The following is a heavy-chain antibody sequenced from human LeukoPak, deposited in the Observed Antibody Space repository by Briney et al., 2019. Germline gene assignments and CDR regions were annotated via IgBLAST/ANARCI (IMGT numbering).Heavy chain of an antibody. CDR1: GGSFSGYY. CDR3: ARQQPSDYYESSGYYYGFDY. Sequence: SETLSLTCAVYGGSFSGYYWSWIRQPPGKGLEWIGEINHSGSTNYNPSLKSRVTISVDTSKNQFSLKLSSVTAADTAVYYCARQQPSDYYESSGYYYGFDYWGQGTLVTVSS. V-gene: IGHV4-34*01. CDR2: INHSGST. D-gene: IGHD3-22*01. J-gene: IGHJ4*02.